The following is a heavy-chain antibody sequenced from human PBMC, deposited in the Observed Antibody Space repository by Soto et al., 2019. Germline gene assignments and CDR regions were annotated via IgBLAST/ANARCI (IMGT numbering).Heavy chain of an antibody. CDR3: ASLTAMVRGVNDAFDI. J-gene: IGHJ3*02. D-gene: IGHD3-10*01. CDR1: GYTFTSYA. CDR2: INAGNGNT. V-gene: IGHV1-3*01. Sequence: GASVKVSCKASGYTFTSYAMHWARQAPGQRLEWMGWINAGNGNTKYSQKFQGRVTITRDTSASTAYMELSSLRSEDTAVYYCASLTAMVRGVNDAFDIWGQGTMVTVSS.